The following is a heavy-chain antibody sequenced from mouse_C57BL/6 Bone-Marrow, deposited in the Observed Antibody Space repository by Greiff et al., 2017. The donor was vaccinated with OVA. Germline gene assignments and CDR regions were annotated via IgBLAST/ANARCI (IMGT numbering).Heavy chain of an antibody. J-gene: IGHJ3*01. CDR1: GYTFTSYW. Sequence: QQSCKASGYTFTSYWMQWVKQRPGQGLEWIGEIDPSDSYTNYNQKFKGKATLTVDTSSSTAYMQLSSLTSEDSAVYYCAREGTAQATWAYWGQGTLVTVSA. D-gene: IGHD3-2*02. CDR3: AREGTAQATWAY. V-gene: IGHV1-50*01. CDR2: IDPSDSYT.